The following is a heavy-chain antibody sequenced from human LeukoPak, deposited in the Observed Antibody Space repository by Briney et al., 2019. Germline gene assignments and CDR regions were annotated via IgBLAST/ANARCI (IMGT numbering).Heavy chain of an antibody. CDR2: IIPIFGTA. Sequence: SSVKVSCKASGGAFSSYAISWVRQAPGQGLEWMGGIIPIFGTANYAQKFQGRVTINTDESTSTAYMELSSLRSEDTAVYYCAREAVSSGWYYFDYWGQGTLVTVSS. J-gene: IGHJ4*02. CDR1: GGAFSSYA. V-gene: IGHV1-69*05. CDR3: AREAVSSGWYYFDY. D-gene: IGHD6-19*01.